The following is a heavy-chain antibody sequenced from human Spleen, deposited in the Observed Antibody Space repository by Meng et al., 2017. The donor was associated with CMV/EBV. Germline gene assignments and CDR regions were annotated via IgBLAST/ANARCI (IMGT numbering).Heavy chain of an antibody. CDR3: AKVGDYYSYYALDD. J-gene: IGHJ6*02. CDR2: ISGSGDAGSA. Sequence: GESLKISCAASTFNFNNYAMTRVRQAPGKGLEWVSGISGSGDAGSAYYIDSVKDRFTISRDNSKNTLYLQMNSLRAEDTAVYYCAKVGDYYSYYALDDWGQGTSVTVSS. CDR1: TFNFNNYA. V-gene: IGHV3-23*01.